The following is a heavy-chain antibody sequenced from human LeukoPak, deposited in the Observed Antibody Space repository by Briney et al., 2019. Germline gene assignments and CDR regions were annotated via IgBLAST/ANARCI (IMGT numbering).Heavy chain of an antibody. J-gene: IGHJ4*02. V-gene: IGHV3-30-3*01. CDR3: ARAPSADLGYCTDGSCYLGYFDY. CDR1: GFTVSSNY. Sequence: GGSLRLSCAASGFTVSSNYMSWVRQAPGKGLECVALISYDGNNKYYADSVKGRFTVSRDNSKNTLYLKMNSLRAEDTAVYYCARAPSADLGYCTDGSCYLGYFDYWGQGTLVTVSS. CDR2: ISYDGNNK. D-gene: IGHD2-15*01.